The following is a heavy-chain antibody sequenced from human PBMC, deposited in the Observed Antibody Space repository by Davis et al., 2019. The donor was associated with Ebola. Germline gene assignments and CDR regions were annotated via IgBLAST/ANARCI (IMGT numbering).Heavy chain of an antibody. V-gene: IGHV3-21*01. CDR2: VSTRSSYI. CDR1: GFTFSSYT. Sequence: GESLKISCIGSGFTFSSYTMNWVRQAPGKGLEWVSSVSTRSSYIHYVDSVKGRFTISRDNAKSSLYLQMNSLRAEDTAVYYCVRDWDGSGSFDYWGQGTLATVSS. D-gene: IGHD1-26*01. J-gene: IGHJ4*02. CDR3: VRDWDGSGSFDY.